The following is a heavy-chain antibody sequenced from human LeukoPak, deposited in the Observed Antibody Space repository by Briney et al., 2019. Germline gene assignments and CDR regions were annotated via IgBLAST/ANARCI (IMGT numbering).Heavy chain of an antibody. CDR1: GFTFSSYG. V-gene: IGHV1-2*02. CDR2: INPNSGGT. J-gene: IGHJ6*04. CDR3: AREHYYGSGSLRVDV. D-gene: IGHD3-10*01. Sequence: PGGSLRLSCAASGFTFSSYGMHWVRQAPGQGLEWMGWINPNSGGTNYAQKFQGRVTMTRDTSISTAYMELSRLRSDDTAVYYCAREHYYGSGSLRVDVWGKGTTVTVSS.